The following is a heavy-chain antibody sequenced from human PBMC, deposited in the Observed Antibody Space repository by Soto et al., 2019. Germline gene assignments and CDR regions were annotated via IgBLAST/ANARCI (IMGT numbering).Heavy chain of an antibody. V-gene: IGHV4-39*01. CDR1: GGSISTYY. D-gene: IGHD6-13*01. CDR3: TRRQLADI. Sequence: SSETLSLTCTVSGGSISTYYWGWIRQPPGKGLEWIGSIYHRGSTFYNPSLKSRITISVDTSKNQFSLKLNSVTAADTAVYYCTRRQLADIWGQGTLVTVSS. J-gene: IGHJ4*02. CDR2: IYHRGST.